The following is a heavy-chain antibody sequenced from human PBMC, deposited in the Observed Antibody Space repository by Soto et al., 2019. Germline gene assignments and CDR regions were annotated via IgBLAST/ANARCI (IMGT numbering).Heavy chain of an antibody. D-gene: IGHD1-1*01. CDR3: ARQGRNTRIVLIKHYATDF. J-gene: IGHJ6*02. V-gene: IGHV4-39*01. CDR2: IDDSGST. Sequence: PSETLSLTCTVSSGTISSRSHYWAWIRQPPGEGLEWIGVIDDSGSTHYSESLKSRVTISVDTSKNQFSLKVSSVTATDTAVYYCARQGRNTRIVLIKHYATDFWGQGTAVTVSS. CDR1: SGTISSRSHY.